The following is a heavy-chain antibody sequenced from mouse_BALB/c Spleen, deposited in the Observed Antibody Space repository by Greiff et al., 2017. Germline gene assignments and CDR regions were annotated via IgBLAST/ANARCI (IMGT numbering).Heavy chain of an antibody. Sequence: VQLKESGAELVKPGASVKLSCTASGFNIKDTYMHWVKQRPEQGLEWIGRIDPANGNTKYDPKFQGKATITADTSSNTAYLQLSSLTSEDTAVYYCARSGGLYYFDYWGQGTTLTVSS. CDR1: GFNIKDTY. CDR2: IDPANGNT. J-gene: IGHJ2*01. CDR3: ARSGGLYYFDY. D-gene: IGHD3-2*02. V-gene: IGHV14-3*02.